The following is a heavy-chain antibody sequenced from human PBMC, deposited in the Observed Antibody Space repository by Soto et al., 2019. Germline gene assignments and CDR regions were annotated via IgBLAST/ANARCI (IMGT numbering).Heavy chain of an antibody. D-gene: IGHD3-3*01. CDR2: TSGSGTST. Sequence: EVQLLESGGGLVQPGGSLRLACAASGFTFSTYGMTWVRQSPGKGLEWVSATSGSGTSTYYADSVRGRFTISRDNSENKLYLQMHSLRVEDTAVYYCAKSMHYDFWSGYSRAFDIWGQGTMVTVSS. CDR1: GFTFSTYG. V-gene: IGHV3-23*01. CDR3: AKSMHYDFWSGYSRAFDI. J-gene: IGHJ3*02.